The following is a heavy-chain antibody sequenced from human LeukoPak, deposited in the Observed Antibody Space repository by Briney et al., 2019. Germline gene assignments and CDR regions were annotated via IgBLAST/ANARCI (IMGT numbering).Heavy chain of an antibody. D-gene: IGHD3-10*01. CDR3: ARKYASGTYPLGY. Sequence: GGSLRLSCAAAGCTFSDYYMSLIRQAPGKGLEWVSYISSSGSTIYYADSVKGRFTVSRDNAKNSLYLQMSSLRVEDTAVYYCARKYASGTYPLGYWGQGTLVTVSS. CDR1: GCTFSDYY. V-gene: IGHV3-11*01. CDR2: ISSSGSTI. J-gene: IGHJ4*02.